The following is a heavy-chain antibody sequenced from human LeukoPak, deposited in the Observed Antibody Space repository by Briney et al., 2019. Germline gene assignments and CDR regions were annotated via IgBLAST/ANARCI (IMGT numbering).Heavy chain of an antibody. J-gene: IGHJ4*02. CDR3: AKVASIAAAGEFGS. Sequence: GGSLRLSCAASGFTFSRYGMHWVRQAPGKGLEWVAFIRYDGSGKYYGDSVKGRFTISRDISKNTLHLQMNSLRAEDTAVYYCAKVASIAAAGEFGSWGQGTLVTVSS. D-gene: IGHD6-13*01. V-gene: IGHV3-30*02. CDR2: IRYDGSGK. CDR1: GFTFSRYG.